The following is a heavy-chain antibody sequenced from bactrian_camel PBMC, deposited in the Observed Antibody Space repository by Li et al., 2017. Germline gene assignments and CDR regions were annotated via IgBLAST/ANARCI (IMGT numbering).Heavy chain of an antibody. V-gene: IGHV3S57*01. Sequence: HVQLVESGGGSVQAGGSLRLSCAASGYTHSSGCMGWFRQAPGKEREAVATIDSDGTTRYADSVEGRFTVSKDNAKNTLYLQMNSLKPEDTAMYYCSRGWQVDGAPRGQGTQVTVS. CDR2: IDSDGTT. CDR3: SRGWQVDGAP. CDR1: GYTHSSGC. J-gene: IGHJ4*01. D-gene: IGHD1*01.